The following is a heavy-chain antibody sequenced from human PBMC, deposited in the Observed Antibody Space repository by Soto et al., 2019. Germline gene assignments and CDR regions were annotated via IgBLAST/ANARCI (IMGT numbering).Heavy chain of an antibody. D-gene: IGHD4-17*01. CDR1: GYTFTNFG. CDR3: ARGRDYGDFYFDY. Sequence: ASVKVSCKASGYTFTNFGINWVRQAPGLGLEWVGWISPYNGNTQTVEKLQGRVTMTTDTSTSTAYMKLRSLRSDDTAVYYWARGRDYGDFYFDYWGQGTLVTVPQ. J-gene: IGHJ4*02. V-gene: IGHV1-18*01. CDR2: ISPYNGNT.